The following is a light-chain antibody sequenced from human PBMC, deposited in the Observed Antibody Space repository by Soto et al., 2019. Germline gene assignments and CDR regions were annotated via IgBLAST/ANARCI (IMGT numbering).Light chain of an antibody. CDR3: AAWDDSLSALYV. CDR2: RNN. Sequence: SVVPQARSECGSPGQTVPHSCSGSSSNIGSNYVYWYQQLPGTAPKLLIYRNNQRPSGVPDRFSGSKSGTSASLAISGLRSEDEADYYCAAWDDSLSALYVFGTGTKVTVL. CDR1: SSNIGSNY. J-gene: IGLJ1*01. V-gene: IGLV1-47*01.